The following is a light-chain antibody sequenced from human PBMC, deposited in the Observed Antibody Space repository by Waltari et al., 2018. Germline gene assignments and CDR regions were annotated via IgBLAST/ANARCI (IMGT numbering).Light chain of an antibody. CDR2: DVT. CDR3: ISYTSSGTYV. J-gene: IGLJ1*01. CDR1: SSDVGGYNY. V-gene: IGLV2-14*01. Sequence: QSALTQPASVSGSPGQSIAFSCTGTSSDVGGYNYVSLYQQHPGKAPQLMIYDVTKRPSGISSRFSVSKSGYTASLTISGLQAEDEADYYCISYTSSGTYVFGTGTKVTVL.